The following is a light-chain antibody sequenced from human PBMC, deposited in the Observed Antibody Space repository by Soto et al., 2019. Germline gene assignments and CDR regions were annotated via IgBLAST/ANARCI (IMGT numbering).Light chain of an antibody. CDR1: QTIRSR. CDR3: QQYHSYWT. Sequence: DFQMTQSPSTLSASVGDRVTITCRASQTIRSRLAWFQQKPGKAPKLLIYDASSLESGVPQRFSGSGSGTEFTITISSLQTDDFSTDYCQQYHSYWTFGQRKKVE. V-gene: IGKV1-5*01. CDR2: DAS. J-gene: IGKJ1*01.